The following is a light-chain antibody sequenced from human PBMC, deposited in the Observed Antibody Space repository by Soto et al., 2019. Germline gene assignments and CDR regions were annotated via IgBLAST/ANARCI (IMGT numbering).Light chain of an antibody. J-gene: IGKJ1*01. CDR2: DAS. V-gene: IGKV1-5*01. CDR3: QQYNIYSPWT. Sequence: DIPMTQSPSTLSASVGDRVTITCRASQSISSWLAWYQQKPGKAPKLLIYDASSLESGVPSRFSGSGSGTEFTLTISSLQRDDFATYYCQQYNIYSPWTFGQGTKVEIK. CDR1: QSISSW.